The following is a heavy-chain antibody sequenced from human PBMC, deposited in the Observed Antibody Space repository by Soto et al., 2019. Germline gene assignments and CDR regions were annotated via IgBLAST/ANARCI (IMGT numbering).Heavy chain of an antibody. D-gene: IGHD5-12*01. CDR3: ARQYSGYDYFDQ. V-gene: IGHV1-3*01. J-gene: IGHJ4*02. Sequence: WASVKVSCKASGYTFTNNAMHWVRQAPGQRLEWMGWISAGNINTKYSQKFQGRVSITRDTSASTAYMELRSLRSEDTAVYYCARQYSGYDYFDQWGQGTLVTVSS. CDR1: GYTFTNNA. CDR2: ISAGNINT.